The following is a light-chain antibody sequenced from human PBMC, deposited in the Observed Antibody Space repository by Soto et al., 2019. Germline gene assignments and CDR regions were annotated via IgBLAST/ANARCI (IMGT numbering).Light chain of an antibody. CDR2: EVS. CDR3: FSYTTSSTLV. CDR1: SSDVGGYNY. Sequence: QSALTQPASVSGSPGQSITLSCTGTSSDVGGYNYVSWYQQQPAKAPKLMIYEVSNRPSGVSHRFSGSKSGNTASLTISGIQAEDEADYYCFSYTTSSTLVFGGGTKLTVL. J-gene: IGLJ3*02. V-gene: IGLV2-14*01.